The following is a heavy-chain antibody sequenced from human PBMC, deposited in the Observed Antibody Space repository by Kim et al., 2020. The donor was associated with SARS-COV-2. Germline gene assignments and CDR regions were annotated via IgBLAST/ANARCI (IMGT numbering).Heavy chain of an antibody. CDR2: ISISGNYT. J-gene: IGHJ4*01. D-gene: IGHD6-13*01. CDR1: GFTFSTYS. V-gene: IGHV3-21*01. CDR3: ARETRTSDSSWFPNY. Sequence: GGSLRLSCAVSGFTFSTYSMNWVRQAPGKGLEWVSSISISGNYTYYADSVKGRFTISRDNAKNSLYLQMSSLRAEDTAVYYCARETRTSDSSWFPNYWG.